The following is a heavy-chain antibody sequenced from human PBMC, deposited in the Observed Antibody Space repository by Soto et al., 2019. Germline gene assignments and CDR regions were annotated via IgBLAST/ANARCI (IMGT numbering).Heavy chain of an antibody. J-gene: IGHJ5*02. CDR2: ARPDGSST. V-gene: IGHV3-74*01. D-gene: IGHD4-17*01. CDR1: GFTFSNFW. Sequence: GGSLRLSCAASGFTFSNFWMNWVRQAPGKGLGWVSRARPDGSSTSYADSVKGRFTISRDNAKNTLYMEMNSLRADDTAVYYCASHGSGDYFWFDPWGQGTLVTVS. CDR3: ASHGSGDYFWFDP.